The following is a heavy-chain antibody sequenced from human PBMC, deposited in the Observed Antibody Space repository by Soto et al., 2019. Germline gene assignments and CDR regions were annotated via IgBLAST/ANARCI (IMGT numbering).Heavy chain of an antibody. V-gene: IGHV1-8*01. D-gene: IGHD6-19*01. CDR2: MNPNSGNT. CDR1: GYSFTSYD. J-gene: IGHJ4*02. CDR3: ARVKLGWFDY. Sequence: QVQLVQSGAEVKKPGASVKVSCKASGYSFTSYDINWVRQATGQGLEWMGWMNPNSGNTAYAQKCQGGVTRTRSTSISAAYMELSSRRSEDTAVYYCARVKLGWFDYWGQGTLVTVSS.